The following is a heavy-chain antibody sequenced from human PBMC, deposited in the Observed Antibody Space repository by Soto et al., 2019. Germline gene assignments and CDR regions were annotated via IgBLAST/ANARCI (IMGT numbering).Heavy chain of an antibody. V-gene: IGHV4-59*01. D-gene: IGHD3-9*01. J-gene: IGHJ6*03. CDR1: GGSISSYY. Sequence: SETLSLTCTVSGGSISSYYWSWIRQPPGKGLEWIGYIYYSGSTNYNPSLKSRVTISVDTAKDQFSLKLSSVTAADTAVYYCARGMSYYDILTGYWDEVYYYMDVWGKGTTVTVSS. CDR3: ARGMSYYDILTGYWDEVYYYMDV. CDR2: IYYSGST.